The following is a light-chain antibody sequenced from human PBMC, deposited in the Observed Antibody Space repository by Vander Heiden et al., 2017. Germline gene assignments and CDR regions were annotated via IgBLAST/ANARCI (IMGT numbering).Light chain of an antibody. CDR3: AAWDDSLNALV. V-gene: IGLV1-44*01. Sequence: QSVLTQPPSASGTPGQRVTISCSGSSSNIGGNSVNWYQQFPGTAPKFLIYSNNQRPSGVPDRFSGSKSGTSASLAISGLQSDDEADYYCAAWDDSLNALVFGGGTKLTVL. CDR1: SSNIGGNS. CDR2: SNN. J-gene: IGLJ3*02.